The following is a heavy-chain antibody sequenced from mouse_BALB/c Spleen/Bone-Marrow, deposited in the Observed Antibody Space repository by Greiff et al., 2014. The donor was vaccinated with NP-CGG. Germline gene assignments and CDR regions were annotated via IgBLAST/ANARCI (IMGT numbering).Heavy chain of an antibody. CDR2: INPSTGYT. CDR1: GYTLTNYW. Sequence: VKLMESGAELAKPGASVKMSCKASGYTLTNYWMHWVKQRPGQGLEWIGYINPSTGYTEYNQKFKDKATLTADKSSSTAYMQLSSLTSEDSSVFYCTRRAYGGSYGFAYWGQGTLVTVSA. J-gene: IGHJ3*01. CDR3: TRRAYGGSYGFAY. V-gene: IGHV1-7*01. D-gene: IGHD1-1*01.